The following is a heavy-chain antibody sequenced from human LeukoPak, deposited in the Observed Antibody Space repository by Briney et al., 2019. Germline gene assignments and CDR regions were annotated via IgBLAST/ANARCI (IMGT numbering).Heavy chain of an antibody. CDR1: GFIFSSYA. V-gene: IGHV3-30*04. CDR3: ARSPTYYGSGTFRWFDP. D-gene: IGHD3-10*01. CDR2: ISYDGSNM. J-gene: IGHJ5*02. Sequence: GGSLRLSWAASGFIFSSYAFHWVRQAPGKGLEWVTVISYDGSNMSYADSVKGRFTISRDNSKNMVYLQMNSLRAEDTALYYCARSPTYYGSGTFRWFDPWGQGTLVTVSS.